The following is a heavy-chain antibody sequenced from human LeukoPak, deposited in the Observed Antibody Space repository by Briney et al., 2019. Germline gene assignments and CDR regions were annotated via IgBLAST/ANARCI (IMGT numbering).Heavy chain of an antibody. CDR2: ISAYNGNT. CDR1: GYTFTSYG. CDR3: ARVLITMVRGVIYLNAFDI. J-gene: IGHJ3*02. D-gene: IGHD3-10*01. V-gene: IGHV1-18*01. Sequence: GASVKVSCKASGYTFTSYGISWVRQAPGQGLEWVGWISAYNGNTNYAQKFQGRVTITTDESTSTAYMELSSLRSEDTAVYYCARVLITMVRGVIYLNAFDIWGQGTMVTVSS.